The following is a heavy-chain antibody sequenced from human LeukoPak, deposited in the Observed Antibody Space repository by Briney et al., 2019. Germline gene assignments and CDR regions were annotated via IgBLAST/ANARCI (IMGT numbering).Heavy chain of an antibody. D-gene: IGHD3-22*01. CDR2: IYHSGST. V-gene: IGHV4-38-2*02. Sequence: NSSETLSLTCTVSGDSISSYYWSWIRQPPGKGLEWIGSIYHSGSTYYNPSLKSRVTISVDTSKNQFSLKLSSVTAADTAVYYCARVRGYYDSSGYYYYPPYYFDYWGQGTLVTVSS. CDR3: ARVRGYYDSSGYYYYPPYYFDY. CDR1: GDSISSYY. J-gene: IGHJ4*02.